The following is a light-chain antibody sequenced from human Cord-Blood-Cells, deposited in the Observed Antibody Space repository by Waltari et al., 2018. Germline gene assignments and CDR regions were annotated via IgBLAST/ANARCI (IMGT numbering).Light chain of an antibody. CDR1: TSNIGSNY. V-gene: IGLV1-47*01. Sequence: QSVLTQPPSASEPPGQRVTIPCTASTSNIGSNYVYWYQQLPGTAPKLLIYRNNQRPSGVPDRFSGSKSGTSASLAISGLRSEDEADYYCAAWDDSLSGWVFGGGTKLTVL. J-gene: IGLJ3*02. CDR3: AAWDDSLSGWV. CDR2: RNN.